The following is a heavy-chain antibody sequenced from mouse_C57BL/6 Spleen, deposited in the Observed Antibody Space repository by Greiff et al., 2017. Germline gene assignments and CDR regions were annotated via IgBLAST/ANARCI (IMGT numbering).Heavy chain of an antibody. J-gene: IGHJ4*01. CDR1: GYAFSSSW. CDR3: ARSGGIYYGNYYAMDY. D-gene: IGHD2-1*01. V-gene: IGHV1-82*01. Sequence: QVQLQQSGPELVKPGASVKISCKASGYAFSSSWMNWVKQRPGKGLEWIGRIYPGDGDTNSNGKFKGKATLTADKSSSTAYMQLSSLTSEDSAVYFCARSGGIYYGNYYAMDYWGQGTSVTVSS. CDR2: IYPGDGDT.